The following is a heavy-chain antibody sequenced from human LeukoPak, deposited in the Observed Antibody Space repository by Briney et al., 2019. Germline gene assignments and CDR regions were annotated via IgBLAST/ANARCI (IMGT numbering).Heavy chain of an antibody. CDR3: ASIGSGSYYKGPDYYGMDV. J-gene: IGHJ6*04. CDR2: IDPSDSYT. Sequence: GESLKISCKGSGYSFTSHWISWVRQMPGKGLEWMGRIDPSDSYTNYSPSFQGHVTISADKSISTAYLQWSSLKASDTAMYYCASIGSGSYYKGPDYYGMDVWGKGTTVTVSS. CDR1: GYSFTSHW. V-gene: IGHV5-10-1*01. D-gene: IGHD3-10*01.